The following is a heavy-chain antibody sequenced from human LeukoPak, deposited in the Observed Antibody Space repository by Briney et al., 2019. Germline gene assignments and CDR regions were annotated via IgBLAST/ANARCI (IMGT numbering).Heavy chain of an antibody. J-gene: IGHJ4*02. CDR3: AKDNRRHYTSGPNPDSLH. CDR1: GFTFSNYA. V-gene: IGHV3-23*01. Sequence: PGGSLRLSCAASGFTFSNYAMNWVRQAPGKGLEWVSAVSGNGATTYYADSVKGRFTISRDNSRNTLSLQMNGLRAEDTAIYYCAKDNRRHYTSGPNPDSLHWGQGALVTVSS. D-gene: IGHD6-19*01. CDR2: VSGNGATT.